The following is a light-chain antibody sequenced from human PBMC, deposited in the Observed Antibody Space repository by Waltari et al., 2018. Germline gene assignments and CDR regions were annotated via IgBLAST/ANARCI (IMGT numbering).Light chain of an antibody. CDR2: EVS. J-gene: IGLJ1*01. Sequence: QSALTQPATVSGSPGQSITISCTGTSSAFGGYNYVPCSPQPPGKAPKLIISEVSNRPSVVSNRFSGSKSGNTASLTISGLQTEDEADYYCSSYAGDITLLFGTGTKVSVL. V-gene: IGLV2-14*01. CDR3: SSYAGDITLL. CDR1: SSAFGGYNY.